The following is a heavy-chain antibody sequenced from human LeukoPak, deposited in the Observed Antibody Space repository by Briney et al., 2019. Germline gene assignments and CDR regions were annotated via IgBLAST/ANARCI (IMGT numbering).Heavy chain of an antibody. CDR2: ISAYNGYT. V-gene: IGHV1-18*01. CDR1: GYTFTSYG. Sequence: ASVKVSCKASGYTFTSYGISWVRQAPGQGLEWMGWISAYNGYTNYAQKLQGRVTITTDTSTSTAYMELRSLRSDDTAVYYCARDYKVDYYGSGSFYYYMDVRGKGTTVTVSS. CDR3: ARDYKVDYYGSGSFYYYMDV. D-gene: IGHD3-10*01. J-gene: IGHJ6*03.